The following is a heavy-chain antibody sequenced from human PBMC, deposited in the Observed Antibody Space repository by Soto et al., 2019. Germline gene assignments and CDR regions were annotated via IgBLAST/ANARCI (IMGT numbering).Heavy chain of an antibody. Sequence: QVLLQESGPRLVKPSQTLSLTCTVSGASIRRRGYYWSWIRHHPGEGLEWIGFVYYSGITDYNPSLKSRVSISADTSKNEFSLRRYSVTAADTAVYYCASSGGPEGDWFDPWGPGTLVTVSS. CDR1: GASIRRRGYY. CDR3: ASSGGPEGDWFDP. J-gene: IGHJ5*02. V-gene: IGHV4-31*03. CDR2: VYYSGIT. D-gene: IGHD2-15*01.